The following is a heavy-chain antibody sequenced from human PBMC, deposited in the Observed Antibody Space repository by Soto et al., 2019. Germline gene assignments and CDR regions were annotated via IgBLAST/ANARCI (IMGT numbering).Heavy chain of an antibody. CDR3: AKDLVLMVYAMNYFDY. V-gene: IGHV3-23*01. CDR2: ISGSGGST. Sequence: GGSLRLSCAASGFTFSSYAMSWVRQAPGKGLEWVSAISGSGGSTYYADSVKGRFTISRDNSKNTLYLQMNSLRAEDTAVYYCAKDLVLMVYAMNYFDYWGQGTLVTVSS. D-gene: IGHD2-8*01. CDR1: GFTFSSYA. J-gene: IGHJ4*02.